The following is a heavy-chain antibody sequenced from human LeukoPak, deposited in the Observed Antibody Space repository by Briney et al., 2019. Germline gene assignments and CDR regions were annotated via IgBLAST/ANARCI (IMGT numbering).Heavy chain of an antibody. CDR3: ARFGSGSHYFDY. D-gene: IGHD6-19*01. CDR2: IYNNETA. V-gene: IGHV4-59*12. J-gene: IGHJ4*02. CDR1: GGSISGIF. Sequence: PSETLSLTCTVSGGSISGIFWSWIRHPPGKGLEWIGYIYNNETAKYNPSLRSRVTMSSDTSKNHFSLKLSSVTAADTAVYYCARFGSGSHYFDYWGQGTLVTVSS.